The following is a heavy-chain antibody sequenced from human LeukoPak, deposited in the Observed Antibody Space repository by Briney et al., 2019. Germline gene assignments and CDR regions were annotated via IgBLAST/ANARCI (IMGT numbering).Heavy chain of an antibody. CDR2: IIPIFGTA. J-gene: IGHJ4*02. D-gene: IGHD1-7*01. Sequence: GASVKVSCEASGGTFSSYAISWVRQAPGQGLEWMGGIIPIFGTANYAQKFQGRVTITADKSTSTAYMELSSLRSEDTAVYYCARGTELELHTGDYWGQGTLVTVSS. CDR1: GGTFSSYA. CDR3: ARGTELELHTGDY. V-gene: IGHV1-69*06.